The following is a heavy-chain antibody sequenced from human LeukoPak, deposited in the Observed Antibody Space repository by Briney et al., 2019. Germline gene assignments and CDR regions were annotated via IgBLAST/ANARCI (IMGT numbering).Heavy chain of an antibody. CDR2: ISGSGGST. CDR1: GFTFSSYA. Sequence: TGGSLRLSCAASGFTFSSYAMSWVRQAPGRGLEWVSAISGSGGSTYYADSVKGRFTISRDNSKNTLYLQMNSLRAEDTAVYYCAREGIVVVAAAVGALDAFDIWGQGTMVTVSS. J-gene: IGHJ3*02. D-gene: IGHD2-2*01. CDR3: AREGIVVVAAAVGALDAFDI. V-gene: IGHV3-23*01.